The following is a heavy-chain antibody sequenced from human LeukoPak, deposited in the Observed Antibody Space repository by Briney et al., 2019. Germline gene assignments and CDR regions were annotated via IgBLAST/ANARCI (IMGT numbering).Heavy chain of an antibody. CDR3: ARGFGYYDSSVNKRGAFDI. D-gene: IGHD3-22*01. Sequence: SETLSLTCTVSGGSISSSSYYWGWIRQPPGKGLEWIGSIYYSGSTYYNPSLKSRVTISVDTSKNQFSLKLSSVTAADTAVYYCARGFGYYDSSVNKRGAFDIWGKGTMVTVSS. CDR1: GGSISSSSYY. J-gene: IGHJ3*02. CDR2: IYYSGST. V-gene: IGHV4-39*07.